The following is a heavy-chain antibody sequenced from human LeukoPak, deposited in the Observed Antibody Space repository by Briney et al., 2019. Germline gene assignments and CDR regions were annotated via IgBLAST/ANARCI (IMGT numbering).Heavy chain of an antibody. J-gene: IGHJ6*02. CDR1: GGSISSGGYS. Sequence: SETLSLTCTVSGGSISSGGYSWSWIRQHPGKGLEWIGYIYYSGSTYYNPSLKSRVTISVDTSKNQFSLKLSSVTAADTAVYYCARDQLMTTVTTDYYYGMDVWGQGTTVTVSS. CDR2: IYYSGST. V-gene: IGHV4-31*03. CDR3: ARDQLMTTVTTDYYYGMDV. D-gene: IGHD4-17*01.